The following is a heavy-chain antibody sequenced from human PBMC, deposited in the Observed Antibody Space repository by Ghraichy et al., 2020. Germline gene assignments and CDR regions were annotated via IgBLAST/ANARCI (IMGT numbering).Heavy chain of an antibody. CDR1: GGSISSSSYY. J-gene: IGHJ5*02. CDR2: IYYSGST. D-gene: IGHD2-2*01. Sequence: SETLSLTCTVSGGSISSSSYYWGWIRQPPGKGLEWIGSIYYSGSTNYNPSLRSRVTISLDTSKNQFSLTLRSVTAADTAVYYCARGGYCSSTSCFLKWFDPWGQGTLVTVSS. CDR3: ARGGYCSSTSCFLKWFDP. V-gene: IGHV4-39*07.